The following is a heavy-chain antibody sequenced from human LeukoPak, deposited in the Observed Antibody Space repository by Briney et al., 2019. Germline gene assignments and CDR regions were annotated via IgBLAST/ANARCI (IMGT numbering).Heavy chain of an antibody. CDR2: ISAYNGKT. CDR3: ARSRAVAGTSYFDY. CDR1: GYTFTSYG. V-gene: IGHV1-18*01. D-gene: IGHD6-19*01. Sequence: ASVKVSCKASGYTFTSYGISWVGQAPGQGGEWMGWISAYNGKTNYAQKLQGRVTMTTDTSTSTAYMELRSLRSDDTAVYYCARSRAVAGTSYFDYWGQGTLVTVSS. J-gene: IGHJ4*02.